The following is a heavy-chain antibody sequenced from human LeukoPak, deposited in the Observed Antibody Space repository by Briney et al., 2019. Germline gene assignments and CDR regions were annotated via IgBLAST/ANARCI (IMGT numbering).Heavy chain of an antibody. CDR1: GFSFSSYA. J-gene: IGHJ4*02. Sequence: PGGSLRLSGSASGFSFSSYAMHWVRQAPGKGLEYVSTIDRNGRNTYYADSVRGRFTISRDNSKNTLYLQMRSLRAEDTAVYYCVKEMLTTTSAFDYWGQGSLVTVSS. CDR2: IDRNGRNT. V-gene: IGHV3-64D*09. CDR3: VKEMLTTTSAFDY. D-gene: IGHD4/OR15-4a*01.